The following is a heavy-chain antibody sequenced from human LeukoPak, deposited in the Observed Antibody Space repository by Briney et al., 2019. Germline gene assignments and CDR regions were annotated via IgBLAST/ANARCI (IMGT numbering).Heavy chain of an antibody. CDR3: ARGVGAPGYYGMGV. CDR2: INGDGSII. Sequence: PGGSLRLSCVVSGFTFSNYWMHWVRQAPGKGLLWVSRINGDGSIISYADSVKGRFTISRDNSKNTLYLQMNSLRAEDTALYYCARGVGAPGYYGMGVWGQGTTVTVSS. D-gene: IGHD1-26*01. J-gene: IGHJ6*02. V-gene: IGHV3-74*01. CDR1: GFTFSNYW.